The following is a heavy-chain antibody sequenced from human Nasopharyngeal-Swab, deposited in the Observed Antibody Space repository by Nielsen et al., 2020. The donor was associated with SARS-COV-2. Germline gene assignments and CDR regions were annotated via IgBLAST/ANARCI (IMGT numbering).Heavy chain of an antibody. CDR3: ARQRTTLTLGRAFDL. D-gene: IGHD4-17*01. CDR1: SHSFSNYW. V-gene: IGHV5-51*01. CDR2: IYPGNSDT. J-gene: IGHJ3*01. Sequence: SQNFCCGFSHSFSNYWSACLRHKPGKSLELMGIIYPGNSDTRYSPSFQGQVTISADKSISTAYLQWSSLRASDAAIYYCARQRTTLTLGRAFDLWGQGTMVTVSS.